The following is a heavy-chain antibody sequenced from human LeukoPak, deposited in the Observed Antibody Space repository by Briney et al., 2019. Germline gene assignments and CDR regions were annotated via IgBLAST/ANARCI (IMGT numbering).Heavy chain of an antibody. Sequence: GGSLRLSCAASGLTFSTYTMYWVRHPPGKRLEWVSIIGSSGGGIQYADSVKGRFTIPRDNSKNALYLQMNSLRVEDTAVYYCAIDPNWGTHSWGQGVLVTVSS. J-gene: IGHJ4*02. V-gene: IGHV3-23*01. CDR3: AIDPNWGTHS. CDR2: IGSSGGGI. CDR1: GLTFSTYT. D-gene: IGHD7-27*01.